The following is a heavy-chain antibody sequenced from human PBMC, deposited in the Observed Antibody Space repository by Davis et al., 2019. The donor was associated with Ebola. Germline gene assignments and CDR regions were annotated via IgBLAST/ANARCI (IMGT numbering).Heavy chain of an antibody. Sequence: GESLKISCAASGFTFSIYSMNWVRQAPGKGLEWVSSISSSSSYIYYADSVKGRFTISRDNAKNSLYLQMNSLRAEDTAVYYCARGRGTTGTDYWGQGTLVTVSS. D-gene: IGHD1-1*01. CDR2: ISSSSSYI. V-gene: IGHV3-21*01. CDR3: ARGRGTTGTDY. J-gene: IGHJ4*02. CDR1: GFTFSIYS.